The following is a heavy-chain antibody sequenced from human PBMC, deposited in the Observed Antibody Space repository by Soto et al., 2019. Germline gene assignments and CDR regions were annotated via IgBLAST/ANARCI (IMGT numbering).Heavy chain of an antibody. CDR1: GFTFSSYA. D-gene: IGHD3-3*01. V-gene: IGHV3-23*01. J-gene: IGHJ4*02. CDR2: ISGSGGST. CDR3: ARTDYGFWSGYYSYFDY. Sequence: LRLSCAASGFTFSSYAMSWVRQAPGKGLEWVSAISGSGGSTYYADSVKGRFTISRDNSKNTLYLQMNSLRAEDTAVYYCARTDYGFWSGYYSYFDYWGQGTLVTVSS.